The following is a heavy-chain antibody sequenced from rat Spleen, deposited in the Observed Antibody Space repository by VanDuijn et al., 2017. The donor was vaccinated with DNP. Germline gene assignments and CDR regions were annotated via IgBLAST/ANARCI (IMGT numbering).Heavy chain of an antibody. CDR2: ISYDAVSI. J-gene: IGHJ4*01. D-gene: IGHD4-3*01. CDR3: ARHGIRGGYAMDA. V-gene: IGHV5-22*01. Sequence: APTKGLEWVASISYDAVSIHYRDSVKGRFTISRDNAKSTLYLQMNSLRSEDMATYYCARHGIRGGYAMDAWGQGTSVTVSS.